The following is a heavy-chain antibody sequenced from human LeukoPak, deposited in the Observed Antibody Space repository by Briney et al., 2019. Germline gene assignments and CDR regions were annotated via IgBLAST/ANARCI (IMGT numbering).Heavy chain of an antibody. CDR1: GFTVSSNY. V-gene: IGHV3-21*01. Sequence: PGGSLRLSCAASGFTVSSNYMSWVRRAPGKGLEWVSSISSGSDYIYYADSVKGRFTISRDNAKNSLYLQMNSLRAEDTAVYYCVRIPNSANFPNWFDPWGQGTLVTVSS. CDR3: VRIPNSANFPNWFDP. J-gene: IGHJ5*02. CDR2: ISSGSDYI. D-gene: IGHD4/OR15-4a*01.